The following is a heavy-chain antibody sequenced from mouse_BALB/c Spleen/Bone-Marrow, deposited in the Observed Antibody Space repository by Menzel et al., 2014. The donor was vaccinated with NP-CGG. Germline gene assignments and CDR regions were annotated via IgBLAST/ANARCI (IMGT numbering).Heavy chain of an antibody. CDR3: ARDWGTYDGYYWYFDD. J-gene: IGHJ1*01. CDR2: INRNGGRT. CDR1: GFTFSSYG. D-gene: IGHD2-3*01. Sequence: EVKLVESGGGLVRPGGSLKLSCAASGFTFSSYGMSWVSQTPDKRLELVANINRNGGRTYYPDSVKGRFTISRDNANNTLYLQMGSLKSEDTAFYYCARDWGTYDGYYWYFDDWGAGTTVTVSS. V-gene: IGHV5-6-3*01.